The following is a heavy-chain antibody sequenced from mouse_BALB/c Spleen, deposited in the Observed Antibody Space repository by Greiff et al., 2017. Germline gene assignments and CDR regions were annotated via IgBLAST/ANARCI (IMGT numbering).Heavy chain of an antibody. CDR2: INPSGGYT. CDR3: ARNWDGVSY. D-gene: IGHD4-1*01. Sequence: VQLQQSAAELARPGASVKMSCKASGYTFTSYTMHWVKQRPGQGLEWIGYINPSGGYTEYNQKFKDKTTLTADKSSSTAYMQLSSLTSEDSAVYYCARNWDGVSYWGQGTLVTVSA. CDR1: GYTFTSYT. V-gene: IGHV1-4*02. J-gene: IGHJ3*01.